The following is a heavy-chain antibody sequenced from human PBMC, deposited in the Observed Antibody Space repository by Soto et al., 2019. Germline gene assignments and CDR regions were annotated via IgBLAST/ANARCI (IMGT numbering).Heavy chain of an antibody. CDR1: GFTFTSSA. CDR2: IVVGSGNT. D-gene: IGHD3-10*01. CDR3: AADFDGSGTSFDY. Sequence: SVKVSCKASGFTFTSSAVQWVRQARGQRLEWIGWIVVGSGNTNYAQKFQERVAITRDMSTSTAYMELSSLRSEDTAVYYCAADFDGSGTSFDYWGQGTLVTVSS. V-gene: IGHV1-58*01. J-gene: IGHJ4*02.